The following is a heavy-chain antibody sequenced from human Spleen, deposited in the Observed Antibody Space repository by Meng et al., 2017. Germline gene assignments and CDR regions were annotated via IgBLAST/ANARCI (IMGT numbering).Heavy chain of an antibody. CDR2: ISSSGSTI. D-gene: IGHD3-16*02. CDR3: ARDRIGRLSGINGEYFQH. Sequence: GESLKISCAASGFTLSDYYMSWIRQAPGKGLEWVSYISSSGSTIYYADSVKGRFTISRDNAKNSLYLHMNSLRAEDTAVYYCARDRIGRLSGINGEYFQHWGQGTLVTVSS. J-gene: IGHJ1*01. V-gene: IGHV3-11*01. CDR1: GFTLSDYY.